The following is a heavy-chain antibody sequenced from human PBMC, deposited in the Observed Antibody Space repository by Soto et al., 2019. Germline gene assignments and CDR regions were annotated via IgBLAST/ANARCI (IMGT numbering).Heavy chain of an antibody. J-gene: IGHJ5*02. CDR3: ARDQYYGSGTDNPPNWFDP. V-gene: IGHV4-30-4*01. CDR1: GGSISSGDYY. CDR2: IYYSGST. Sequence: LSLTCTVSGGSISSGDYYWSWIRQPPGKGLEWIGYIYYSGSTYYNPSLKSRVTISVDTSKNQFSLKLSSVTAADTAVYYCARDQYYGSGTDNPPNWFDPWGQGTLVTVSS. D-gene: IGHD3-10*01.